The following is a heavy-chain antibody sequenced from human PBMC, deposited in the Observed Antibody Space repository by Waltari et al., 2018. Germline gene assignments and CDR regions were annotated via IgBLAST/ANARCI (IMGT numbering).Heavy chain of an antibody. CDR3: ARDTTGGLGHFDY. V-gene: IGHV3-7*03. Sequence: DVQLVESGGGLVQPGGSLRLSCAASGLIFSNYWMSWVRQAPGKGLEWVANIKQDGSEKYYVDSVKGRFTISRDNAKNSPYLQMNSLRAEDTAVYFCARDTTGGLGHFDYWGQGTLVTVPS. CDR1: GLIFSNYW. CDR2: IKQDGSEK. J-gene: IGHJ4*02. D-gene: IGHD1-1*01.